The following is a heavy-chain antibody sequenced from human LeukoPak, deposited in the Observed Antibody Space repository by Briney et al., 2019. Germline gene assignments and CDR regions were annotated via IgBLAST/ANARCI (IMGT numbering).Heavy chain of an antibody. Sequence: GGSLRLSCAASGFTFSSYWMHWVRQAPGKGLEWVSSISSSSSYTHYADSVKGRFTISRDNTKNSLYLQMNSLRAEDTAVYYCARVYGDYVPWGQGTLVTVSS. CDR3: ARVYGDYVP. D-gene: IGHD4-17*01. J-gene: IGHJ5*02. CDR2: ISSSSSYT. CDR1: GFTFSSYW. V-gene: IGHV3-21*01.